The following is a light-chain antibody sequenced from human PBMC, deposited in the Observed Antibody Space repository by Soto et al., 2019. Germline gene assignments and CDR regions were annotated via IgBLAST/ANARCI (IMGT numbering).Light chain of an antibody. CDR1: SGHSSYA. J-gene: IGLJ3*02. CDR2: LNSDGSH. Sequence: QSVLTQSPSASASLGASVKLTCTLCSGHSSYAIAWHQQQPEKGPRYLMKLNSDGSHSKGDGIPDRFSGSSSGAERYLTISSLQSEDEADYYCQTWGTGPNWVFGGGTKVTVL. CDR3: QTWGTGPNWV. V-gene: IGLV4-69*01.